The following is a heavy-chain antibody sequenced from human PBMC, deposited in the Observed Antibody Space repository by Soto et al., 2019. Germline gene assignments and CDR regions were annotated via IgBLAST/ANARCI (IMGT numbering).Heavy chain of an antibody. J-gene: IGHJ4*02. CDR1: GGSITNSNFY. CDR3: ARPYSSGWYYFDF. V-gene: IGHV4-39*01. Sequence: PSETLSLTCTVSGGSITNSNFYWGWIRQPPGKGLEWIGSIYYSGSTYYISSLKSRVTISVDTSKNQFSLKLTSVTSTDTAIYYCARPYSSGWYYFDFWGQGTLVTVSS. D-gene: IGHD6-19*01. CDR2: IYYSGST.